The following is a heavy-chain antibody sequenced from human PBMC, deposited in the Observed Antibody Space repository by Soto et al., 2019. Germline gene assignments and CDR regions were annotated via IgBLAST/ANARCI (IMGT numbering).Heavy chain of an antibody. J-gene: IGHJ4*02. D-gene: IGHD2-2*02. V-gene: IGHV1-8*01. CDR3: ARGKRYTNDY. CDR2: MSPNSGRT. CDR1: GYTFSNYD. Sequence: QVQLVQSGAEVKKPGASVKVSCKASGYTFSNYDINWVRQATGQGLEWMGWMSPNSGRTGYAQKLQGRVTMTRNTSSSNAYMEVSSLRSEDTAVYYCARGKRYTNDYWGQGTLVTVSS.